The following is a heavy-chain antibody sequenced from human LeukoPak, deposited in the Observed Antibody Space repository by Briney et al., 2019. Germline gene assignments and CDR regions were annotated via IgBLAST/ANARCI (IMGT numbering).Heavy chain of an antibody. J-gene: IGHJ3*02. Sequence: GESLKISCKGSGYTFTNYWIGWVRQMPGKGLEWMGIIYPADSDTRYSPSFQGQVTISADKSISTAYLQWSSLKASDTAMYHCARGTGQYNYGHRGAFDTWGQGTMVTVSS. V-gene: IGHV5-51*01. CDR1: GYTFTNYW. CDR2: IYPADSDT. CDR3: ARGTGQYNYGHRGAFDT. D-gene: IGHD5-18*01.